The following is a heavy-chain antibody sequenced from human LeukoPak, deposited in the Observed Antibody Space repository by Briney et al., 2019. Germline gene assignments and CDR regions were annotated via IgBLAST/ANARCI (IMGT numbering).Heavy chain of an antibody. J-gene: IGHJ6*02. V-gene: IGHV1-8*02. Sequence: ASVKVSCKASGGTFSSYAISWVRQATGQGLEWMGWMNPNSGNTGYAQKFQGRVTMTRNTSISTAYMELSSLRSEDTAVYYCATSLWFGELSHYYYGMDVWGQGTTVTVSS. CDR1: GGTFSSYA. CDR2: MNPNSGNT. D-gene: IGHD3-10*01. CDR3: ATSLWFGELSHYYYGMDV.